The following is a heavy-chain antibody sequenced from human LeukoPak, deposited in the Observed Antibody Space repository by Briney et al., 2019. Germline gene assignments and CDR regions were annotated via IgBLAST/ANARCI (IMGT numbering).Heavy chain of an antibody. V-gene: IGHV3-20*04. CDR2: INWNGGST. CDR3: ARDRAYNSFDY. CDR1: GFTFDDYG. J-gene: IGHJ4*02. D-gene: IGHD1-14*01. Sequence: GGSLRLSCAASGFTFDDYGMSWVRQAPGKGLEWVSGINWNGGSTGYADSVKGRFTISRDNAKNSLYLQMNSLRAEDSAVYYCARDRAYNSFDYWGQGTLVTVSS.